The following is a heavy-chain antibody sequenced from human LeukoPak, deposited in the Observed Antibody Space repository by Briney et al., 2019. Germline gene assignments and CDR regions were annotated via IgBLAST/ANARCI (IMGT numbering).Heavy chain of an antibody. D-gene: IGHD6-13*01. CDR2: ISSSGSTI. V-gene: IGHV3-48*03. CDR3: TRAAAAASDY. CDR1: GFTFSSYE. J-gene: IGHJ4*02. Sequence: GGSLRLSCAASGFTFSSYEMNWVRQAPGKGLEWVSYISSSGSTIYYADSVKGRFTISRDNAKNSLYLQMNSLRAEDTAVYYCTRAAAAASDYWGQGTLVTVSS.